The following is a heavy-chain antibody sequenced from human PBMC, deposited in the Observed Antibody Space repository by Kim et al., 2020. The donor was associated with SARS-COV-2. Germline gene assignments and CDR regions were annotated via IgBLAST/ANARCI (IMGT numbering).Heavy chain of an antibody. D-gene: IGHD6-13*01. CDR3: ARDGIAAAGGYYFDY. V-gene: IGHV3-30*01. Sequence: DSVKGRFTISRDNSKNTLYLQMNSLRAEDTAVYYCARDGIAAAGGYYFDYWGQGTLVTVSS. J-gene: IGHJ4*02.